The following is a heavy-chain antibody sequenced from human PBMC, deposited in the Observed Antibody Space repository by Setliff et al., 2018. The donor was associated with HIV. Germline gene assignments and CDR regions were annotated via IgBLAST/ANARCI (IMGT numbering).Heavy chain of an antibody. CDR1: GGSISTYY. J-gene: IGHJ3*02. Sequence: SETLSLTCTVSGGSISTYYWSWIRQPPGKGLEWIGYIYYSGSTNYNPSLKSRVTISVDTSKNQFSLKLSPVTATDTAVYYCARTSGDYGGYTFDIWGQGTMVTVSS. CDR3: ARTSGDYGGYTFDI. V-gene: IGHV4-59*08. D-gene: IGHD4-17*01. CDR2: IYYSGST.